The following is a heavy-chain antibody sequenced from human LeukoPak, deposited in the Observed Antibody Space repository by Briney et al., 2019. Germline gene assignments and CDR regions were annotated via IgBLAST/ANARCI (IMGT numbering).Heavy chain of an antibody. J-gene: IGHJ4*02. V-gene: IGHV3-23*01. CDR2: LRGDGET. D-gene: IGHD1-1*01. CDR1: GFIFSNYA. CDR3: AKASCVSNADAVL. Sequence: GGSLRLSCAASGFIFSNYAMSWVRQAPAGGLEWVSSLRGDGETFYAESVKGRFTLSRDESRNTVYLQLNNLRVEDTALYYCAKASCVSNADAVLWGQGTRVTVSS.